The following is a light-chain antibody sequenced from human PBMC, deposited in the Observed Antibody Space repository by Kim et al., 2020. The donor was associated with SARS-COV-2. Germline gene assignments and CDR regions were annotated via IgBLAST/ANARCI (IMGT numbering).Light chain of an antibody. J-gene: IGLJ2*01. CDR1: KLGDKY. CDR3: QAWDSSTGVV. CDR2: EDS. Sequence: VSPGKTASITCSGDKLGDKYACWYQQKPGASPVLVIYEDSKRPAGIPERFSGSNSGNTATLTISGTQAMDEADYYCQAWDSSTGVVFGGGTKLTVL. V-gene: IGLV3-1*01.